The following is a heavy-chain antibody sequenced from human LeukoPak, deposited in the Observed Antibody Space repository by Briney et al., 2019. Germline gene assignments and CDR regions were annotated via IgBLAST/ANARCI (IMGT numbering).Heavy chain of an antibody. J-gene: IGHJ5*02. CDR2: IYTSGST. V-gene: IGHV4-4*09. CDR3: AREYSSSWYGGWFDP. Sequence: SETLSLTCTVSGGSISSYYWSWIRQPPGKGLEWIGYIYTSGSTNYNPSLKSRVTISVDTSKNQFSLKLSSVTAADTAVYYCAREYSSSWYGGWFDPWGQGTLVTVSS. D-gene: IGHD6-13*01. CDR1: GGSISSYY.